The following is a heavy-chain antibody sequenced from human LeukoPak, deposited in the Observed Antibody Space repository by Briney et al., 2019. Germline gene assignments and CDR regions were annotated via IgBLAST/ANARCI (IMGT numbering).Heavy chain of an antibody. CDR3: ARDHMSLGAFDI. CDR2: IYYSGST. CDR1: GGSISSSSYY. V-gene: IGHV4-39*07. J-gene: IGHJ3*02. D-gene: IGHD3/OR15-3a*01. Sequence: PSETLSLTCTVSGGSISSSSYYWGWIRQPPGKGLEWIGSIYYSGSTYYNPSLKSRVTISVDTSKNQFSLKLSSVTAADTAVYYCARDHMSLGAFDIWGQGTMVTVSS.